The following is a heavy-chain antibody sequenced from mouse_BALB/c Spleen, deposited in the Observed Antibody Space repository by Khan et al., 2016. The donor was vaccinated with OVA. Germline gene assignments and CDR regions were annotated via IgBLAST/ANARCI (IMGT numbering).Heavy chain of an antibody. CDR1: GYSFTSYY. Sequence: EVQLQQSGPELMKPGASVKISCQASGYSFTSYYIHWVKQSHGKSLEWIGYIDPFNGGTSYNPKFKGKATLTVDKSSSTAYMHLSSLTSDDSAVYYCARHGYVAWFAYWGQGTLVTVSA. J-gene: IGHJ3*01. D-gene: IGHD2-2*01. CDR2: IDPFNGGT. CDR3: ARHGYVAWFAY. V-gene: IGHV1S135*01.